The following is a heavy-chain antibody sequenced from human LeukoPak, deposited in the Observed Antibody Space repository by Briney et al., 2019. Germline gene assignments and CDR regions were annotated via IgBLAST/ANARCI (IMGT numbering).Heavy chain of an antibody. CDR2: ISSSSSYI. CDR1: GFTFSSYS. V-gene: IGHV3-21*01. Sequence: GGSLRLSCAASGFTFSSYSMNWVRQAPGKGLEWVSSISSSSSYIYYADSVKGRFTISRDNAKNSLYLQMNSLRAEDTAVYYCARGHPRYSGYDYVSVPDAFDIWGQGTMVTVSS. D-gene: IGHD5-12*01. J-gene: IGHJ3*02. CDR3: ARGHPRYSGYDYVSVPDAFDI.